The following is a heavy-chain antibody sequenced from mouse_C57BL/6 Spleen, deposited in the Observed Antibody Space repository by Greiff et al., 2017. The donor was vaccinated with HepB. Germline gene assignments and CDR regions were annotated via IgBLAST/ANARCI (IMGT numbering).Heavy chain of an antibody. V-gene: IGHV1-52*01. CDR3: ARSRYYGSSYLFDY. D-gene: IGHD1-1*01. J-gene: IGHJ2*01. CDR2: IDPSDSET. CDR1: GYTFTSYW. Sequence: QVQLQQPGAELVRPGSSVKLSCKASGYTFTSYWMHWVKQRPIQGLEWIGNIDPSDSETHYNQKFKDKATLTVDKSSSTAYMQLSSLTSEDSAVYYCARSRYYGSSYLFDYWGQGTTLTVSS.